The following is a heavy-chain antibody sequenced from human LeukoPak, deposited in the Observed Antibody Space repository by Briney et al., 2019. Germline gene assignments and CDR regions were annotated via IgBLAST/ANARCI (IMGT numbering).Heavy chain of an antibody. J-gene: IGHJ3*02. D-gene: IGHD6-13*01. Sequence: GGSLRLSCVASGFTFGSYWMSWVRQAPGKGLEWVANIKEDGSEKHYMDSVKGRFTISRDNAKNSLYLQMNSLRAEDTAVYYCARALLWYGDAFDIWGRGTMVTVSS. CDR2: IKEDGSEK. CDR3: ARALLWYGDAFDI. V-gene: IGHV3-7*01. CDR1: GFTFGSYW.